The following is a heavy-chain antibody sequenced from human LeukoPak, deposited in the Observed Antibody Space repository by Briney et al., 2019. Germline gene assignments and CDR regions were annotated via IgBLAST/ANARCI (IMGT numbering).Heavy chain of an antibody. D-gene: IGHD2-2*01. J-gene: IGHJ3*02. CDR1: RFTFSDYY. Sequence: GGSLRLSCAASRFTFSDYYMTWVRQAPGRGLEWVANIKEDGSEKTYVDSVKGRFTISRDNAKNSVYLLLNSLTPEDTAVYYCARGLVVVPAANDAFDIWGQGTMVTVSS. CDR2: IKEDGSEK. V-gene: IGHV3-7*01. CDR3: ARGLVVVPAANDAFDI.